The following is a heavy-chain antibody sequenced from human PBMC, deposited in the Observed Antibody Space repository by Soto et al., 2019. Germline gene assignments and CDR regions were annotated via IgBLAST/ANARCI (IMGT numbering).Heavy chain of an antibody. V-gene: IGHV3-30-3*01. J-gene: IGHJ6*02. Sequence: GGSLRLSCAASGFTFSSSAMHWVRQAPGKGLGWVAVISYDGSNKYYADSVKGRFTISRDNSKNTLYLQMNSLRAEDTAVYYCARATGGKYQLLNYYYGMDVWGQGTTVTVSS. CDR1: GFTFSSSA. CDR3: ARATGGKYQLLNYYYGMDV. D-gene: IGHD2-2*01. CDR2: ISYDGSNK.